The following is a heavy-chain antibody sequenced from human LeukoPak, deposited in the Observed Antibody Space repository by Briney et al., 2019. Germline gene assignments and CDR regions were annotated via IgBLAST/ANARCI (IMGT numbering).Heavy chain of an antibody. Sequence: PGRSLRLSCAASGFTFSSYAMHWVRQAPGKGLEWVAVISYDGSNKYYADSVKGRFTISRDNSKNTLYLQMNSLRAEDTAVYYCARDGYYYGANWYFDLWGRGTLVTVSS. CDR2: ISYDGSNK. D-gene: IGHD3-10*01. CDR1: GFTFSSYA. CDR3: ARDGYYYGANWYFDL. J-gene: IGHJ2*01. V-gene: IGHV3-30-3*01.